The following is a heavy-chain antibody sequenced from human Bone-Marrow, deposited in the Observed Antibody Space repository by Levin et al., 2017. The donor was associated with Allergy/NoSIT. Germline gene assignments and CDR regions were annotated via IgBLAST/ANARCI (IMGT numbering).Heavy chain of an antibody. D-gene: IGHD6-13*01. CDR2: IGTAGDP. Sequence: GESLKISCAASGFTFSSYDMHWVRQATGKGLEWVSAIGTAGDPYYPGSVKGRFTISRENAKNSLYLQMNSLRAGDTAVYYCARGGAAADDAFDIWGQGTMVTVSS. V-gene: IGHV3-13*05. CDR3: ARGGAAADDAFDI. J-gene: IGHJ3*02. CDR1: GFTFSSYD.